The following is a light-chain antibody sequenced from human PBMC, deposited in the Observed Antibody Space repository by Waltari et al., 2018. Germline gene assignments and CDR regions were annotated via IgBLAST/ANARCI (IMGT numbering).Light chain of an antibody. V-gene: IGLV1-47*02. Sequence: QSVLTQPPSASEAARKSVTISCSGSGSNIGSNSVSWYQQLPGTAPKLLIYFNGHPASCFSYQFSCSKSGTSASLPISCLQTEDDADYYCASWDDSLSGDLFGGGTRLTVL. CDR3: ASWDDSLSGDL. CDR2: FNG. CDR1: GSNIGSNS. J-gene: IGLJ2*01.